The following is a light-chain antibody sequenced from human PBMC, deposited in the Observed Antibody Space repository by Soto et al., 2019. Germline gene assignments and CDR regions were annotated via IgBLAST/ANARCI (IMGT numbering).Light chain of an antibody. CDR1: SSNIGAGYD. V-gene: IGLV1-40*01. J-gene: IGLJ2*01. Sequence: QSVVTQPPSVSGAPGQRVTISCSGSSSNIGAGYDVHWYQQLPGTAPKLLIYDNNNRPSGVPGRFSGSKSGTSASLAITGLQAEDEADYYCCSYGGGYTPLVFGGGTKVTVL. CDR3: CSYGGGYTPLV. CDR2: DNN.